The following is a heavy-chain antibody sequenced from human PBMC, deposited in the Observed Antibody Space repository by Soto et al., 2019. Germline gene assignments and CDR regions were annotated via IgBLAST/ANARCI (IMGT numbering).Heavy chain of an antibody. V-gene: IGHV3-30*18. J-gene: IGHJ6*02. Sequence: GSLRLSCAASGFSLSNNGMHWVRQAPGKGLEWVAVISYDGNNKYYADSVKGRFTISRDNSKNTVYLEMNNLRAEDTAMYYCAKGGSGNYLTYYYYYGMDVWGQGTTVTSP. D-gene: IGHD3-22*01. CDR1: GFSLSNNG. CDR2: ISYDGNNK. CDR3: AKGGSGNYLTYYYYYGMDV.